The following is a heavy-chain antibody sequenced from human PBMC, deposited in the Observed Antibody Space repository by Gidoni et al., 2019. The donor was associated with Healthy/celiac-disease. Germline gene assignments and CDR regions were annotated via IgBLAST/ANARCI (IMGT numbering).Heavy chain of an antibody. Sequence: VLLVESGGGLVKPGGSLRLSCAASGFPFSSYSMNWVRPAPGKGLEWVSSISSSSNYIYYADSVRGRFTISRDNAKNSLYLQMNSLRAEDTAVYYCARDLNTYGDSYYFDYWGQGTLVTVSS. CDR2: ISSSSNYI. D-gene: IGHD4-17*01. V-gene: IGHV3-21*01. CDR3: ARDLNTYGDSYYFDY. J-gene: IGHJ4*02. CDR1: GFPFSSYS.